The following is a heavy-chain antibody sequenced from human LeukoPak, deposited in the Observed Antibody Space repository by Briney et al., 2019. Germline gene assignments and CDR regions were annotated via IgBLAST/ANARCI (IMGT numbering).Heavy chain of an antibody. V-gene: IGHV5-51*01. CDR2: IYPGDSDT. CDR3: ARGSLVVVAAGWFDP. J-gene: IGHJ5*02. Sequence: GESLKISCKGSGYSFTSYWIGWVRQMPGKGPEWMGIIYPGDSDTRYSPSFQGQVTISADKSISTAYLQWSSLKASDTAMYYCARGSLVVVAAGWFDPWGQGTLVTVSS. CDR1: GYSFTSYW. D-gene: IGHD2-15*01.